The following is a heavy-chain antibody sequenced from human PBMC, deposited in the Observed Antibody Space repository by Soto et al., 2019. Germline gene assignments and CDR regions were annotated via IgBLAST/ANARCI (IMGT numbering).Heavy chain of an antibody. D-gene: IGHD6-19*01. Sequence: QVQLVESGGGVVQPGRSLRLSCAASGFTFSSYAMHWVRQAPGKGLEWVAVISYDGSNKYYADSVKGRFTISRDNSKNTLYLQMNSLRAEDTAVYYCARDKRAVAGTGGFDYWGQGTLVTVSS. CDR1: GFTFSSYA. V-gene: IGHV3-30-3*01. J-gene: IGHJ4*02. CDR3: ARDKRAVAGTGGFDY. CDR2: ISYDGSNK.